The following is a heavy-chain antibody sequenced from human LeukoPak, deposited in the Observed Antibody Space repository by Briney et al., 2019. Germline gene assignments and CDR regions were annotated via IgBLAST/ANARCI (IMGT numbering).Heavy chain of an antibody. CDR2: IYHSGST. Sequence: SETLSLTCAVSGYSISSGYYWGWIRQPPGKGLEWIGSIYHSGSTYYNPSLKSRVTISVDTSKNQFSLKLSSVTAADTAVYYCARGVVGEVAAIRGAFDIWGQGTMVTVSS. CDR1: GYSISSGYY. CDR3: ARGVVGEVAAIRGAFDI. V-gene: IGHV4-38-2*01. D-gene: IGHD2-15*01. J-gene: IGHJ3*02.